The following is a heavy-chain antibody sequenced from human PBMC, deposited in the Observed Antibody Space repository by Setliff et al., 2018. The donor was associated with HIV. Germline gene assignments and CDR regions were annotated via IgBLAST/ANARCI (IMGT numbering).Heavy chain of an antibody. CDR3: AREREAWSAYDS. CDR2: IYTSGST. V-gene: IGHV4-61*09. CDR1: GGSISSGGYS. Sequence: SVTLSLTCAVSGGSISSGGYSWSWIRQPPGKGLEWIGHIYTSGSTNYNPSLKSRVAISLDTSSNQFSLKLSSVTAADTAVYHCAREREAWSAYDSWGQGTLVTVSS. J-gene: IGHJ5*02. D-gene: IGHD3-3*01.